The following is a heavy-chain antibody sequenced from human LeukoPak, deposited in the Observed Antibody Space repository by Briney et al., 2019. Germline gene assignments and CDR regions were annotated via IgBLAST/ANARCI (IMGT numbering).Heavy chain of an antibody. CDR2: IKPDGSAN. CDR3: ARHFSTYSYGLDV. J-gene: IGHJ6*02. V-gene: IGHV3-7*01. CDR1: RFTFSNFW. D-gene: IGHD3-3*02. Sequence: GGSLRLSCAASRFTFSNFWMSWVRQAPGKGLEWVANIKPDGSANFYVDSVRGRFTISRDNAENSLYLQMNSLRPEDTAVYYCARHFSTYSYGLDVWGQGTTVTVSS.